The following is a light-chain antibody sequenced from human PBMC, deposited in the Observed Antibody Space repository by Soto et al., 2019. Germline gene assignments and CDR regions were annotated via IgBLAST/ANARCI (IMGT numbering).Light chain of an antibody. V-gene: IGKV4-1*01. J-gene: IGKJ1*01. CDR1: QTVLYSSNNENY. CDR2: WAS. CDR3: QQYYSTPWT. Sequence: DLVMTQSPDSLAVSLGERATINCKSSQTVLYSSNNENYLAWYQQKPGQPPKLLIYWASTRESGVPDRFSGSGSGTDFTLTISSLQAEDVAVYYCQQYYSTPWTFGQGTKVEIK.